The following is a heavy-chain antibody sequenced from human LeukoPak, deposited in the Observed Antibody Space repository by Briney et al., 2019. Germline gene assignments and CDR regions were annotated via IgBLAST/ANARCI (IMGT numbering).Heavy chain of an antibody. CDR2: ISGSGGST. J-gene: IGHJ4*02. CDR3: AKDTSGLGGYSSDC. V-gene: IGHV3-23*01. D-gene: IGHD3-22*01. CDR1: GFTFSSYA. Sequence: GGSLRLSCAVSGFTFSSYAMAWVRQAPGKGLEWVSGISGSGGSTYYADSLKGRFIISRDNSNNTVFLQMNSLRAEDTAVYYCAKDTSGLGGYSSDCWGQGTLVTVSS.